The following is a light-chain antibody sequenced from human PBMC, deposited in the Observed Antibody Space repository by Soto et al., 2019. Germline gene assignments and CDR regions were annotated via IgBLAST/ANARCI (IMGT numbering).Light chain of an antibody. CDR1: SSDVGDYPY. V-gene: IGLV2-14*01. CDR2: EVT. J-gene: IGLJ1*01. Sequence: QSVLTQPASVSGSPGQSITISCTGTSSDVGDYPYVSWYQQHPGKVPKLIIYEVTNRPSGVSGRFSGSKSENTASLTISGLQAEDEADYYCSSYSMTNTLVFGSGTKLTVL. CDR3: SSYSMTNTLV.